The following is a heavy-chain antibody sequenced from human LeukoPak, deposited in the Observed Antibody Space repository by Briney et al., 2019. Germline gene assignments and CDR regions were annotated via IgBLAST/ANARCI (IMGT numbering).Heavy chain of an antibody. V-gene: IGHV3-7*01. CDR1: GFTFSSYW. Sequence: GGSLRPSCAASGFTFSSYWMSWVRQAPGKGLEWVANIKQDGSEKYYVDSVKGRFTISRGNAKNSLYLRMNSLRAEDTAVYYCARDRLANPGPMDVWGKGTTVTVSS. J-gene: IGHJ6*03. D-gene: IGHD1-14*01. CDR3: ARDRLANPGPMDV. CDR2: IKQDGSEK.